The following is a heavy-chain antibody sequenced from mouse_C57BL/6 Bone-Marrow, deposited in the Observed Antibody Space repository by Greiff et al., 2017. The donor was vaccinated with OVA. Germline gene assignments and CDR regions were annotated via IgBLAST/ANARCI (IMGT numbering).Heavy chain of an antibody. CDR3: ARDVLYAMDY. CDR2: INPGSGGT. V-gene: IGHV1-54*01. CDR1: GYAFTNYL. Sequence: VQLQESGAELVRPGTSVKVSCKASGYAFTNYLIEWVKQRPGQGLEWIGVINPGSGGTNYNEKFKGKATLTADKSSSTAYMQRSSLTSEDSAVYFWARDVLYAMDYWGQGTSVTVSS. J-gene: IGHJ4*01.